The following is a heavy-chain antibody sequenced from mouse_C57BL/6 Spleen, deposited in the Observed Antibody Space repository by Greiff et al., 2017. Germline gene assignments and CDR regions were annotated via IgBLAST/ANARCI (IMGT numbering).Heavy chain of an antibody. CDR1: GYTFTDYE. CDR3: TRGGTKYYFDY. J-gene: IGHJ2*01. Sequence: VQLQQSGAELVRPGASVTLSCKASGYTFTDYEMHWVKQTPVHGLEWIGAIDPETGGTAYNQKFKGKAILTADKSSSTAYMELRSLTSEDSAVYSCTRGGTKYYFDYWGQGTTLTVSS. V-gene: IGHV1-15*01. CDR2: IDPETGGT. D-gene: IGHD2-14*01.